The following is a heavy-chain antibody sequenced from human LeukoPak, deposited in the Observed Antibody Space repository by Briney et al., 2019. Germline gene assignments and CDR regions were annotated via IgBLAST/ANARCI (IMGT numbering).Heavy chain of an antibody. CDR1: GFTFNRYH. CDR2: ISSSGSTI. CDR3: ARDRRFCSGDSCYSDSEYFQH. Sequence: GGSLRLSCAASGFTFNRYHMNWVRQAPGKGLEWVSYISSSGSTIYYADSVKGRFTISRDNAKNSLYLQMSSLPDEDTAVYYCARDRRFCSGDSCYSDSEYFQHWGQGTLVTVSS. D-gene: IGHD2-15*01. V-gene: IGHV3-48*02. J-gene: IGHJ1*01.